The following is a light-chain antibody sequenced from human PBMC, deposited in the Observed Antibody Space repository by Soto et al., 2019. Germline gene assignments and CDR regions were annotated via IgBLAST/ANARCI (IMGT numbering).Light chain of an antibody. Sequence: SYELTQPPSVSVSPGQTASITCSGDRWGDKYACWYQQKPGQSPVLVIYQDSKRPSGIPERFSGSNSGNTATLTIRGTQAMDEADYYCQAWDSSTVVFGGGTKVTVL. CDR2: QDS. CDR1: RWGDKY. CDR3: QAWDSSTVV. V-gene: IGLV3-1*01. J-gene: IGLJ2*01.